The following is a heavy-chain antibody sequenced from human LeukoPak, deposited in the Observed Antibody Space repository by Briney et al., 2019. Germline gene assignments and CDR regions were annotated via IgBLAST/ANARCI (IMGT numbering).Heavy chain of an antibody. CDR2: IRYDATIK. D-gene: IGHD3-16*01. Sequence: GGSLRLSCAASGFTFSSYGMHWVRQAPGKGLEWVAFIRYDATIKYYADSVKGRFTMSRDNSKNTLFLQMDCLRVEDTAVYYCAKDKIWGEDYFDYWGQGTLVTVSS. V-gene: IGHV3-30*02. J-gene: IGHJ4*02. CDR3: AKDKIWGEDYFDY. CDR1: GFTFSSYG.